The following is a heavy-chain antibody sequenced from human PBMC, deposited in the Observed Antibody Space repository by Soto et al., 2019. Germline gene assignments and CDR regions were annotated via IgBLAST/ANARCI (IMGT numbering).Heavy chain of an antibody. CDR2: IRSKANRYAT. CDR1: GFTFSGSA. D-gene: IGHD2-21*02. CDR3: RVVVTATWVDY. J-gene: IGHJ4*02. Sequence: EVQLVESGGGLVQPGGSLKLSCAASGFTFSGSAMHWVRQASGKGLEWVGRIRSKANRYATAYAASVKGRFTISRDDSKNTAYLQMNSLKTEDTAVYYCRVVVTATWVDYWGQGTLVTVSS. V-gene: IGHV3-73*01.